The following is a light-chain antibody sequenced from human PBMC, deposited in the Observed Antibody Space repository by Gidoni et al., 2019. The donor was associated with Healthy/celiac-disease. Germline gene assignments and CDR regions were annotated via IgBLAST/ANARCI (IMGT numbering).Light chain of an antibody. CDR3: QQRSNWWIT. CDR2: DAS. V-gene: IGKV3-11*01. J-gene: IGKJ5*01. CDR1: QRVSSY. Sequence: EIVLTQSPATLSLSPGERATLSCRASQRVSSYLAWYQQKPGQAPRRLIYDASNRATGIPARFSGSGSGTDVTLTISSLEPEDFAVYYCQQRSNWWITFGQGTRLEIK.